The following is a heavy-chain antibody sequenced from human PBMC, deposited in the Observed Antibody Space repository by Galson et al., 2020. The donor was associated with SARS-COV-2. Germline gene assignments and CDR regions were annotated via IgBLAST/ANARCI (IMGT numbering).Heavy chain of an antibody. V-gene: IGHV2-70*04. Sequence: SGPTLVKPTQTLTLTCTVSGFSLSASGMRVAWIRQPPEKALEWLARIDWDDAKFYNTSLRTRLTVSKDTSKNQVVLIMTNMDPVDTGTYYCARIAGPGRATAGPGNYYYHGMDVWGQGATVTVSS. CDR1: GFSLSASGMR. J-gene: IGHJ6*01. CDR2: IDWDDAK. CDR3: ARIAGPGRATAGPGNYYYHGMDV. D-gene: IGHD6-13*01.